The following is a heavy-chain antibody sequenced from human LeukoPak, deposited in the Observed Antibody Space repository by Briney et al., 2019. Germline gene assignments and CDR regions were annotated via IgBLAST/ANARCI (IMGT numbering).Heavy chain of an antibody. Sequence: GGSLRLSCAASGFIVSSSYMSWVRQAPGKGLEWVSVIYSGGSTYYADSVKGRFTISRDNSKKTLYLRMNSLRVEDTAVYYCARDSGTGYTSGWYGLDYWGQGTLVTVSS. CDR3: ARDSGTGYTSGWYGLDY. V-gene: IGHV3-66*01. J-gene: IGHJ4*02. CDR1: GFIVSSSY. D-gene: IGHD6-19*01. CDR2: IYSGGST.